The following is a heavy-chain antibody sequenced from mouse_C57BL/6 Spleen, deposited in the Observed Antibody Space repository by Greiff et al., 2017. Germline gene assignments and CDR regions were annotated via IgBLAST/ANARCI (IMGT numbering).Heavy chain of an antibody. D-gene: IGHD2-4*01. V-gene: IGHV1-52*01. Sequence: VKLQQPGAELVRPGSSVKLSCKASGYTFTSYWMHWVKQRPIQGLEWIGNIDPSDSETHYNQKFKDKATLTVDKSSSTAYMQLSSLTSEDSAVYYCARYYEGVDYWGQGTTLTVST. CDR3: ARYYEGVDY. CDR2: IDPSDSET. CDR1: GYTFTSYW. J-gene: IGHJ2*01.